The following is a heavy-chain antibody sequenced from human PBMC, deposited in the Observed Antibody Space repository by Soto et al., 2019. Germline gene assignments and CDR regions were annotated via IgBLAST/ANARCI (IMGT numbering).Heavy chain of an antibody. J-gene: IGHJ4*02. Sequence: EVQVVESGGGLVQPGWSLRLSCAASGFTFRRYWIHWVRQAPGKGLVWVSRIDSDGSTTQYEDSVRGRFTISRDNAKNTLFLKMNSLRAEDTPVYYCAIVGDSGYYFGPFDSWVQGTLVTVSS. CDR2: IDSDGSTT. D-gene: IGHD3-22*01. CDR3: AIVGDSGYYFGPFDS. V-gene: IGHV3-74*03. CDR1: GFTFRRYW.